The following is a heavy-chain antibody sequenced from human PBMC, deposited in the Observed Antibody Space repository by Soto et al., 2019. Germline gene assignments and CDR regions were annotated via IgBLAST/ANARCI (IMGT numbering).Heavy chain of an antibody. J-gene: IGHJ5*02. CDR2: TYYRSQWYY. Sequence: SQTLSLTCAISGDSVSSNSVVWNWIRQSPSRGLEWLGRTYYRSQWYYEYAVSVKSRIAINPDTSKNQFSLQLNSVTPEDTAVYYCVRLIGNSWLDTWGQGTLVTVSS. CDR3: VRLIGNSWLDT. V-gene: IGHV6-1*01. CDR1: GDSVSSNSVV. D-gene: IGHD2-8*01.